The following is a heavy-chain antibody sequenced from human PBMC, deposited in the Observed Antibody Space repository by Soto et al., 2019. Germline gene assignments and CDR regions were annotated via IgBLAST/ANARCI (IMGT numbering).Heavy chain of an antibody. CDR3: ARSVYYEDTGTFEN. J-gene: IGHJ4*02. Sequence: QVHLVQSGGELKKPGASVKVSCKSSGYSFSDFGITWVRQAPGQGLEWMGWISGKNGNTNYAQKVQGRVTLTADTSTSTAYMEMRALTSDDTGIYYCARSVYYEDTGTFENWGQGTPVTVPS. CDR1: GYSFSDFG. CDR2: ISGKNGNT. V-gene: IGHV1-18*04. D-gene: IGHD1-26*01.